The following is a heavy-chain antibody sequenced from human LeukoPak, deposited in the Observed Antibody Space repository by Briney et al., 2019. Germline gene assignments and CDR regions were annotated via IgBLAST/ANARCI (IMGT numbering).Heavy chain of an antibody. CDR2: IYYSGST. J-gene: IGHJ5*02. Sequence: NPSETLSLTCTVSGGSISSYYWSWIRQPPGKGLEWIGYIYYSGSTNYNPSLKSRVTISVDTSKNQFSLKLSSVTAADTAVYYCAREEITLDPWGQGTLVTVSS. CDR1: GGSISSYY. D-gene: IGHD3-10*01. V-gene: IGHV4-59*01. CDR3: AREEITLDP.